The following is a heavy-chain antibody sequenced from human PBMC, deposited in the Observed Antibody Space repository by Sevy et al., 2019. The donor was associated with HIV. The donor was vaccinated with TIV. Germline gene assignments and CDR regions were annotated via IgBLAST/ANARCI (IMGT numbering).Heavy chain of an antibody. V-gene: IGHV3-23*01. Sequence: GGSLRLSCAASGFTFSNYAMSWVRQTPGKRLEWVSAISGSADATYYTDSVKGRFTISRDNSKNTVYLQMNSLRAEDTAVYYCVKEVSQYSYSDYSGQRTLVTVSS. D-gene: IGHD5-18*01. CDR1: GFTFSNYA. CDR3: VKEVSQYSYSDY. CDR2: ISGSADAT. J-gene: IGHJ4*02.